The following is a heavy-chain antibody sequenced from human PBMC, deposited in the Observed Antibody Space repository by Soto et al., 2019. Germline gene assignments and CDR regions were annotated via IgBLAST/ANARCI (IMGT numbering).Heavy chain of an antibody. CDR2: INAGNGNT. V-gene: IGHV1-3*01. CDR1: GYTFTSYA. CDR3: ARDDGGYCSSTSCSRVGYFDY. Sequence: QVQLVQSGAEVKKPGASVKVSCKASGYTFTSYAMHWVRQAPGQRLEWMGWINAGNGNTKYSQKFQGRVTITRDTSASTAYMELSSLRSEDTAVYYCARDDGGYCSSTSCSRVGYFDYWGQGTLVTVSS. J-gene: IGHJ4*02. D-gene: IGHD2-2*01.